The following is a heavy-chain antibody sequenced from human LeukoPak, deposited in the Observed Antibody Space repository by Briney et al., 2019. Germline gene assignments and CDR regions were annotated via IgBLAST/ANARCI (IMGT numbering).Heavy chain of an antibody. D-gene: IGHD3-10*01. J-gene: IGHJ4*02. CDR3: ARELTYYYGSGSSQGIDY. V-gene: IGHV1-2*02. CDR1: GYTFTGYY. CDR2: INPNSGGT. Sequence: ASVKVSCKASGYTFTGYYMHWVRQAPGQGLEWMGWINPNSGGTNYAQKLQGRVTMTRDTSIRTAYMELSRLRSEDTAVYYCARELTYYYGSGSSQGIDYWGQGTLVTVSS.